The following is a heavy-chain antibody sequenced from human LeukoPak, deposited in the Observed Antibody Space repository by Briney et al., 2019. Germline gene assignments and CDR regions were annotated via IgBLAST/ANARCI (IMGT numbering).Heavy chain of an antibody. CDR2: ISSSSSYI. V-gene: IGHV3-21*01. D-gene: IGHD3-22*01. Sequence: PGGSLRLSCAASGFTFSSYSMNWVRQAPGKGLEWVSSISSSSSYIYYADSVKGRFTISRDNAKNSLYLQMNSLRAEDTAVYYCTRYYDSSGYYGTPHFDYWGQGTLVTVSS. J-gene: IGHJ4*02. CDR3: TRYYDSSGYYGTPHFDY. CDR1: GFTFSSYS.